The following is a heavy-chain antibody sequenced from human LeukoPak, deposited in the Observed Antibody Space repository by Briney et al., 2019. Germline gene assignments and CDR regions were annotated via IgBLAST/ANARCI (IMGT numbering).Heavy chain of an antibody. CDR2: ISGSGSTI. J-gene: IGHJ3*02. V-gene: IGHV3-48*03. CDR1: GFTFSSYE. CDR3: ARERPGEDTFDI. Sequence: GGSLRLSCAASGFTFSSYEMNWVRQAPGKGLEWVSYISGSGSTIYYADSVKGRFTISRDNAKNSLYLQMNSLRAEDTAVYYCARERPGEDTFDIWGQGTMVTVSS. D-gene: IGHD7-27*01.